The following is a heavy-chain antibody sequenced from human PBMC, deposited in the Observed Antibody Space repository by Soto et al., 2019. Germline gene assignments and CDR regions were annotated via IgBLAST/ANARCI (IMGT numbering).Heavy chain of an antibody. CDR1: GGSISSSSYY. CDR2: IYYSGST. J-gene: IGHJ5*02. V-gene: IGHV4-39*01. CDR3: AGHLEESGWYNWFDP. Sequence: SETLSLTCTVSGGSISSSSYYWGWIRQPPGKGLEWIGSIYYSGSTYYNPSLKSRVTISVDTSKNQFSLKLSSVTAADTAVYYCAGHLEESGWYNWFDPWGQGTLVTVSS. D-gene: IGHD6-19*01.